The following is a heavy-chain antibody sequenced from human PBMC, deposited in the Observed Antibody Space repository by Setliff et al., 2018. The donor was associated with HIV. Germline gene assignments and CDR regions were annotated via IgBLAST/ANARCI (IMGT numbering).Heavy chain of an antibody. Sequence: PSETLRLSCAASGFTFSSYSMDWVRQPPGKGLEWMGSLRPSGNTYYNPSLKSRVTISLDTSKNQFSLRLPSVTAADTAVYYCARVRSYGSAYDAFDVWGPGTMVTVSS. D-gene: IGHD3-10*01. J-gene: IGHJ3*01. CDR3: ARVRSYGSAYDAFDV. CDR2: LRPSGNT. CDR1: GFTFSSYS. V-gene: IGHV4-38-2*01.